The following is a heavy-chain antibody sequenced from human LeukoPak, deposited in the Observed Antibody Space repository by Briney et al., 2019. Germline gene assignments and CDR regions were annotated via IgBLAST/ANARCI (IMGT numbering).Heavy chain of an antibody. J-gene: IGHJ4*02. D-gene: IGHD6-19*01. CDR2: IYYSGST. CDR1: GGSISSSY. CDR3: ATWGIAVAGTFDY. V-gene: IGHV4-59*08. Sequence: PSEPLSLTCTVSGGSISSSYWSWLRQPPGKGLEWIGYIYYSGSTNYNPSFKSRVAISVDTSKNQFSLKLGSVTAADTAVYYCATWGIAVAGTFDYRGQGTLVTVST.